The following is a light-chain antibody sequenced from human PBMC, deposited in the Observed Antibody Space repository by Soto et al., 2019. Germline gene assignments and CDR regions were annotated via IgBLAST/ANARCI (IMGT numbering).Light chain of an antibody. V-gene: IGKV3-20*01. CDR2: GIS. J-gene: IGKJ2*01. Sequence: EILLTQSPGTLSLSPGETATLSCRASQSVPGTYLAWYLQTPGQAPRLLIYGISKRATGIPDRFSVSGSGTEFNLTISRLEPEDFAVSDCQQYGNSPYTFGLGAKMEIK. CDR3: QQYGNSPYT. CDR1: QSVPGTY.